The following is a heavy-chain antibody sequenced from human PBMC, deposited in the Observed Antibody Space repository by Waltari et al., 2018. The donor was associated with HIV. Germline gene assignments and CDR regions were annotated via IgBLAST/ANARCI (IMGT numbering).Heavy chain of an antibody. CDR1: GFTFSNFW. D-gene: IGHD3-10*01. J-gene: IGHJ2*01. Sequence: EVQLLESGAGFVQPGGYLRLYCATSGFTFSNFWMHWVRQVPGKGPVWISRLNGDGTTNLYADSVKGRFTISRDNTRDALDLQRNSLRAEDTAVYYCARRHATEGVLDLWGRGTLVTVSS. CDR2: LNGDGTTN. V-gene: IGHV3-74*01. CDR3: ARRHATEGVLDL.